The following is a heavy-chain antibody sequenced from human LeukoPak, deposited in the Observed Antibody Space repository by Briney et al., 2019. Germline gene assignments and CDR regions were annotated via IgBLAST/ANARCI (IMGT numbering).Heavy chain of an antibody. Sequence: QTGGSLRLSCAASGFTFDDYAMHWVRQAPGRGLEWVSGISWNSGSIGYADSVKGRFTISRDNAKNSLYLQMNSLRAEDTALYYCAKGHGEVAGPILSSNWFDPWGQGTLDTVSS. CDR2: ISWNSGSI. J-gene: IGHJ5*02. CDR1: GFTFDDYA. V-gene: IGHV3-9*01. CDR3: AKGHGEVAGPILSSNWFDP. D-gene: IGHD6-19*01.